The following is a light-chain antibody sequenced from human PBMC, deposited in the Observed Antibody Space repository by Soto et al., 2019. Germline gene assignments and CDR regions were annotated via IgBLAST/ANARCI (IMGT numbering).Light chain of an antibody. CDR1: QSVSSS. J-gene: IGKJ1*01. V-gene: IGKV1-5*01. Sequence: TQSPGTLSLSPGERATLSCRASQSVSSSYLAWYQQKPGTAPKVLIYHASNLQSGVPSRFSGSGSGTESTLTISSLQPDDFATYYCQQYNNWPRTFGQGTKVDIK. CDR2: HAS. CDR3: QQYNNWPRT.